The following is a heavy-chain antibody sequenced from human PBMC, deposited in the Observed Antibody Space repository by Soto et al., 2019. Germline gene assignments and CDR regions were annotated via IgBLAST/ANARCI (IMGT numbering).Heavy chain of an antibody. CDR3: ARDGNYDILTGYYTRGVDV. CDR1: GYTFTGYY. J-gene: IGHJ6*02. Sequence: ASVKVSCKASGYTFTGYYMHWVRQAPGQGLEWMGWINPNSGGTNYAQKFRGRVTMTRDTSISTAYMELSRLRSDDTAVYYCARDGNYDILTGYYTRGVDVWGQGTTVTVSS. D-gene: IGHD3-9*01. CDR2: INPNSGGT. V-gene: IGHV1-2*02.